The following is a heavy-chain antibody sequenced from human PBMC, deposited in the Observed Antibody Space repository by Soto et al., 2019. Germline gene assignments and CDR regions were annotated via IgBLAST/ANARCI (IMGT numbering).Heavy chain of an antibody. CDR1: GGSISSYY. CDR3: ASRKRVVIWDYFDY. J-gene: IGHJ4*02. Sequence: QVQLQESGPGLVKPSETLSLTCTVSGGSISSYYWSWIRQPPGKGLEWIGYIYYSGSTNYNPSLKSRVTISVDTSKNQFSLKLSSVTAADTAVYYCASRKRVVIWDYFDYWGQGTLVTVSS. V-gene: IGHV4-59*01. D-gene: IGHD3-22*01. CDR2: IYYSGST.